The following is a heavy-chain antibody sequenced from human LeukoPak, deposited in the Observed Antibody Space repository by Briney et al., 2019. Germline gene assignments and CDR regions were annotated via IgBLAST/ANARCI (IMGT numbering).Heavy chain of an antibody. D-gene: IGHD3-16*02. CDR2: ISGSGGST. Sequence: GGSLRLSCAASGFTFSSYAMSWVRQAPGKGLECVSAISGSGGSTYYADSVKGRFTISRDHSKNTLHLQMNTLSDEDTALYYCAKDITYYDYVWGSYRSVVSFDYWGQGTIVTVSS. CDR3: AKDITYYDYVWGSYRSVVSFDY. J-gene: IGHJ4*02. V-gene: IGHV3-23*01. CDR1: GFTFSSYA.